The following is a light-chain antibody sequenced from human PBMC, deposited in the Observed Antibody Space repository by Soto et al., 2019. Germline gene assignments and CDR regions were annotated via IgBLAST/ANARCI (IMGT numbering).Light chain of an antibody. CDR3: PQYYSFSFT. CDR1: QSITYW. J-gene: IGKJ2*01. V-gene: IGKV1-5*01. Sequence: DIQMTQSPSSLSASVGDRVTITCRASQSITYWLAWYQQKPGRAPKLLIYDVFNLQSGVPSRFSGSGSGTEFTLNVGRLLPDDSTTYYRPQYYSFSFTFGQGTKVDI. CDR2: DVF.